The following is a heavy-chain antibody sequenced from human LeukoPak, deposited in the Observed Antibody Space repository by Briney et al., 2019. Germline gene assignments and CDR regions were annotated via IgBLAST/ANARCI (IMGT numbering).Heavy chain of an antibody. J-gene: IGHJ3*02. CDR3: ARRRYYDGSGYSHDAFDI. V-gene: IGHV5-51*01. Sequence: GESLKISCKGSGYSFTSYWIGWVRQMPGKGLEWMGIIYPGDSDTRYSPSFQGQVTISADKSISTAYLQWSSLKASDTAMYYCARRRYYDGSGYSHDAFDIWGQGTMVTVSS. D-gene: IGHD3-22*01. CDR1: GYSFTSYW. CDR2: IYPGDSDT.